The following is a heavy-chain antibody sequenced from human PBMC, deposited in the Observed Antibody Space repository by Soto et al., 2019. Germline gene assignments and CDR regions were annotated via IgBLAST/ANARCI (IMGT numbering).Heavy chain of an antibody. V-gene: IGHV5-51*01. CDR2: IYPGDSDT. Sequence: GESLKISCMGSGYKVSTWHNFTSYWIAWVRQMPGEGLEWMGIIYPGDSDTRYSPSFQGQVTISADKSINSVYLQWSSLKASDTATYYCGRLGFNYDFLSGYYNVDHYYGIDVWSQGTSVTVSS. CDR3: GRLGFNYDFLSGYYNVDHYYGIDV. CDR1: GYKVSTWHNFTSYW. J-gene: IGHJ6*02. D-gene: IGHD3-3*01.